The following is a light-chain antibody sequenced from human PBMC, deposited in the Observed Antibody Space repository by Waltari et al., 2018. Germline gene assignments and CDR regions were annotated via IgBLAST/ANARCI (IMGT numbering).Light chain of an antibody. V-gene: IGKV4-1*01. CDR2: WAS. Sequence: DIVMTQSPDSLAVSLGERATLHLKYSQSVLYSSNNKNYLAWYQQKPGQPPKLLIYWASTRESGVPDRFSGSGSGTDFTLTISSLQAEDVAVYYCQQYYSTPFTFGPGTKVDIK. J-gene: IGKJ3*01. CDR3: QQYYSTPFT. CDR1: QSVLYSSNNKNY.